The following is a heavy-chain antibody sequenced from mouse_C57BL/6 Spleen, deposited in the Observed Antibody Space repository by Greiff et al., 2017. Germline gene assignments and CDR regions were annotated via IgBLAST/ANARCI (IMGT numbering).Heavy chain of an antibody. Sequence: EVHLVESGGGLVKPGGSLKLSCAASGFTFSDYGMHWVRQAPEKGLEWVAYISSGSSTIYYADTVKGRFTISRDNAKNTLFLQMTSLRSEDTAMYYGARGVYGNYEGFAYWGQGTLVTVSA. D-gene: IGHD2-10*02. CDR1: GFTFSDYG. V-gene: IGHV5-17*01. CDR3: ARGVYGNYEGFAY. J-gene: IGHJ3*01. CDR2: ISSGSSTI.